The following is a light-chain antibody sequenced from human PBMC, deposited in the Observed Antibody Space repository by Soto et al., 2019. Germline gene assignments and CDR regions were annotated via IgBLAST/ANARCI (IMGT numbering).Light chain of an antibody. CDR2: LNSDGSH. CDR1: SGHSSYA. CDR3: QTWDTGIRVV. V-gene: IGLV4-69*01. Sequence: QPVLTQSPSASASLGASVKLTCTLSSGHSSYAIAWQQQQPEKGPRYLMKLNSDGSHNKGDGIPDRFSGSRSGAERYLTISSLQSEDEADYYCQTWDTGIRVVFGGGTKLTVL. J-gene: IGLJ2*01.